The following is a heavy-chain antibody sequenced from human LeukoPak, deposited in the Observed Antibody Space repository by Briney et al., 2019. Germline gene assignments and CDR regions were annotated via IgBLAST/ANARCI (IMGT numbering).Heavy chain of an antibody. Sequence: GESLKISCKGSGYSFTSYWIGWVRQMPGKDLELMGIIYIDDSDTIYSPSFQGKVTISVDKSIITAYLQWSNLKASDTAMYYCARSDSSSRDAFDIWGQGTMVTVPS. CDR2: IYIDDSDT. J-gene: IGHJ3*02. CDR3: ARSDSSSRDAFDI. V-gene: IGHV5-51*01. CDR1: GYSFTSYW. D-gene: IGHD6-13*01.